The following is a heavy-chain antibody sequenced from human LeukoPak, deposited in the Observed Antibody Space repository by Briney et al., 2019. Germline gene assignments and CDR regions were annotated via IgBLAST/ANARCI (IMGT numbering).Heavy chain of an antibody. CDR1: GGSISTYY. D-gene: IGHD6-19*01. J-gene: IGHJ5*02. V-gene: IGHV4-59*08. CDR3: ARHEHKAVAGDT. Sequence: SETLSLTCTLSGGSISTYYWSWVRQPPGKGLEWIGYIYYTGSTDYNPSLKSRVTISVDTSKNHFSLRLISVTAADTAVYYCARHEHKAVAGDTWGQGILVTVSS. CDR2: IYYTGST.